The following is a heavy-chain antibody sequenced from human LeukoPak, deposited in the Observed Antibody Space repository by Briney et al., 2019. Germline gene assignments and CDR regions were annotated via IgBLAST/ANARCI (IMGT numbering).Heavy chain of an antibody. J-gene: IGHJ6*03. CDR1: GFTFSSYG. CDR2: IRYDGSNK. D-gene: IGHD6-13*01. CDR3: ARVSSLYYYYMDV. Sequence: GGSLRLSCAASGFTFSSYGMHWVRQAPGKGLEWVAFIRYDGSNKYYADSVKGRFTISRDNSKNTLYLQMNSLRAEDTAVYYCARVSSLYYYYMDVWGKGTTVTISS. V-gene: IGHV3-30*02.